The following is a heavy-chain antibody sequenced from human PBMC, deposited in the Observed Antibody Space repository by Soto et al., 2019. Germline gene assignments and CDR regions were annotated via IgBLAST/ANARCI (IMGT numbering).Heavy chain of an antibody. CDR1: GYHFTDYG. CDR3: VRVRRGQMDY. Sequence: GASVKVSCKASGYHFTDYGIAWVRQAPGQGLEWMGWINVFNGDPRYAPNLQGRVTMTKDTSTNTASMELRSLRSDDTAVYFCVRVRRGQMDYWGQGSLVTVSS. J-gene: IGHJ4*02. CDR2: INVFNGDP. D-gene: IGHD3-10*01. V-gene: IGHV1-18*01.